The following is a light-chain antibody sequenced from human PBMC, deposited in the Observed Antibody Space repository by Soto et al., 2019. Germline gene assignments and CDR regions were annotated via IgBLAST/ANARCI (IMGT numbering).Light chain of an antibody. J-gene: IGLJ1*01. CDR1: SAYSYYK. V-gene: IGLV9-49*01. Sequence: QLVLTQPPSASASLGASVTLTCTLSSAYSYYKVDWYQQRPGKGPRFVMRVGTGGIVGSKGDGIPDRFSVLGSGLNRYLTIKNIQEEDESDYHCGADHGSGSNFVYVFGTGTKLTVL. CDR2: VGTGGIVG. CDR3: GADHGSGSNFVYV.